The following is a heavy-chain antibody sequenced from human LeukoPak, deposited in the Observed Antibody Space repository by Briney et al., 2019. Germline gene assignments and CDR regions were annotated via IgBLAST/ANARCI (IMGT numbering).Heavy chain of an antibody. J-gene: IGHJ4*02. D-gene: IGHD4-17*01. CDR3: ARGSRATVTTLDY. CDR1: GGSFSGYY. CDR2: INHSGST. Sequence: SETLSLTCAVYGGSFSGYYWSWIRQPPGKGLEWIGEINHSGSTNYNPSLKSRVTISVDTSKNQFSLKLSSVTAADTAVYYCARGSRATVTTLDYWGQGTLVTVSS. V-gene: IGHV4-34*01.